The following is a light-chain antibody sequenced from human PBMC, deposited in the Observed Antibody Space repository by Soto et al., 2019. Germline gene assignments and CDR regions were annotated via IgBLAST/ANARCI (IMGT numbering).Light chain of an antibody. CDR3: SSYTSGSTLVV. J-gene: IGLJ2*01. Sequence: ALTQPASVSGSLGQSITISCTGTSSDVGGYNYVSWFQQLPGKAPKLIISYVTNRPSGVSNRFSGSKSGNTASLTISGLQAEDEAHYYCSSYTSGSTLVVFGGGTKVTVL. CDR2: YVT. V-gene: IGLV2-14*01. CDR1: SSDVGGYNY.